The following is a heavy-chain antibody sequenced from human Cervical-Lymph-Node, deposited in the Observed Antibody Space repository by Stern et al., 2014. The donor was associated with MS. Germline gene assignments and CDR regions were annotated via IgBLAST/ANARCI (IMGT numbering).Heavy chain of an antibody. CDR1: GFSLTTSGVG. D-gene: IGHD2-8*01. CDR2: IYWNDVK. V-gene: IGHV2-5*04. CDR3: VNMMAWFCTTTSCNPNYFDY. Sequence: QIPLKESGPTLVKPTQTLTLTCTFSGFSLTTSGVGVGCIRQPPGKALQWLALIYWNDVKDYSPSLKSRLTITKDTTKNQVVLTMTNMDPMDTGTYYWVNMMAWFCTTTSCNPNYFDYWGQGTLVTVSS. J-gene: IGHJ4*02.